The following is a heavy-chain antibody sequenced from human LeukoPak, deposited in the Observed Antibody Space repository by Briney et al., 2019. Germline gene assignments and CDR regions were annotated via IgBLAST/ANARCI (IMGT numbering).Heavy chain of an antibody. Sequence: GGPLRLSCAASGFTFDDYGMSWVRQAPGKGLEWVSSIQWNDDSTGYADSVKGRFTISRDNAKNSLYLQTKSLRAEDTALYYCARDSDYYSSGWSPWDYWGQGTLVTVSS. CDR3: ARDSDYYSSGWSPWDY. J-gene: IGHJ4*02. CDR2: IQWNDDST. V-gene: IGHV3-20*04. CDR1: GFTFDDYG. D-gene: IGHD6-19*01.